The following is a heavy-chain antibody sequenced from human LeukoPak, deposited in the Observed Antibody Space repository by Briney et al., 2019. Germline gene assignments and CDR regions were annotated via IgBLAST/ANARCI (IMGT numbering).Heavy chain of an antibody. CDR3: ARGHTANTGYYYYYMDV. D-gene: IGHD5-18*01. CDR2: IYYSGST. Sequence: PSETLSLTCTVSGGSTSSSGYYWGWIRQPPGKGLEWIGSIYYSGSTYYNPSLKSRVTISVDTSKNQFSLKLSSVTAADTAVYYCARGHTANTGYYYYYMDVWGKGTTVTVSS. CDR1: GGSTSSSGYY. V-gene: IGHV4-39*07. J-gene: IGHJ6*03.